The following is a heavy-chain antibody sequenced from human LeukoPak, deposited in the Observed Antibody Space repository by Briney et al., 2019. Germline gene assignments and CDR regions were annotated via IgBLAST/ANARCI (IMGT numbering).Heavy chain of an antibody. CDR2: IYYSGNT. CDR1: GGSISSYY. D-gene: IGHD6-13*01. V-gene: IGHV4-59*01. Sequence: SETLSLTCTVSGGSISSYYWSWIRQPPGKGLEWIGYIYYSGNTNYNPSLKSRVTISVDTSKNQFSLKVSSVTAADTAVYYCAGSSSWYEGWFDPWGQGTLVTVSS. CDR3: AGSSSWYEGWFDP. J-gene: IGHJ5*02.